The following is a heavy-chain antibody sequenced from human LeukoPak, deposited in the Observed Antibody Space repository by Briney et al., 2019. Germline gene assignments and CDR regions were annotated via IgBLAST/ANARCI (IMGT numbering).Heavy chain of an antibody. J-gene: IGHJ4*02. CDR2: IFYSGIT. Sequence: SETLSLTCTVSGGSISSYYWNWIRQPPGKGLEWIGYIFYSGITNYNPSLKSRVTISIDTSSNQFSLKLNSVTAADTAVYYCARVSYYDSGGYFDYWGQGTLVTVSS. D-gene: IGHD3-22*01. CDR1: GGSISSYY. CDR3: ARVSYYDSGGYFDY. V-gene: IGHV4-59*12.